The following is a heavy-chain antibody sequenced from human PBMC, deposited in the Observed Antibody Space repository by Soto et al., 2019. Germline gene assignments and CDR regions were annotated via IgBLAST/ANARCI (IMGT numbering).Heavy chain of an antibody. Sequence: EVQLVESGGGLVKPGGSLRLSCAASGFTFSSYSMNWVRQAPGKGLEWVSSISSSSSYIYYADSVKGRFTISRANAKNSLYLQMNSLRAEDTAVYYCARDLYSSSARYFDYWGQGTLVTVSS. CDR1: GFTFSSYS. V-gene: IGHV3-21*01. CDR3: ARDLYSSSARYFDY. J-gene: IGHJ4*02. CDR2: ISSSSSYI. D-gene: IGHD6-6*01.